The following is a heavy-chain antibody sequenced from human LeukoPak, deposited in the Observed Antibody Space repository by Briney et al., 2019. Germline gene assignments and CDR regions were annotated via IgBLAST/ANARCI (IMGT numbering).Heavy chain of an antibody. J-gene: IGHJ3*01. CDR2: IRQDGSDK. V-gene: IGHV3-7*01. CDR1: GFTFDDYG. Sequence: GGSLRLSCAASGFTFDDYGLSWVRQAPGKGLEWVADIRQDGSDKYYVDSVKGRFIISRDNAKKSVSLHMNNLRVEDTAVYYCVVYKYILSWSAFDFWGRGTMVTVSS. D-gene: IGHD6-13*01. CDR3: VVYKYILSWSAFDF.